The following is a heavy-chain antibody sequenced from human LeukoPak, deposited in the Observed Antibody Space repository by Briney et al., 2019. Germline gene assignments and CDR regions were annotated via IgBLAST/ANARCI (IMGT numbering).Heavy chain of an antibody. Sequence: PGASVKVSCKASGGTFSSYAISWVRQAPGQGLEWMGRIISILGIANYAQKFQGRVTITADKSTSTAYMELSSLRSEDTAVYYCARGNPDYSNSFDYWGQGTLVTVSS. CDR3: ARGNPDYSNSFDY. D-gene: IGHD4-11*01. V-gene: IGHV1-69*04. CDR1: GGTFSSYA. CDR2: IISILGIA. J-gene: IGHJ4*02.